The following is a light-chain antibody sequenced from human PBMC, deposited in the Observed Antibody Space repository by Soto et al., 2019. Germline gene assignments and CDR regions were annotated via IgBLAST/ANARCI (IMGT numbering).Light chain of an antibody. CDR1: QSVNSRY. V-gene: IGKV3-20*01. Sequence: DTVLTQSPGTLSLSPGEIATLSFSASQSVNSRYIAWYQVKPGQAPRLLIYEASSRATGISDRFSGGGSGTDFTLSISKVEPEDFAVYYCQQYGRPPRATFGQGTRLEIK. J-gene: IGKJ5*01. CDR3: QQYGRPPRAT. CDR2: EAS.